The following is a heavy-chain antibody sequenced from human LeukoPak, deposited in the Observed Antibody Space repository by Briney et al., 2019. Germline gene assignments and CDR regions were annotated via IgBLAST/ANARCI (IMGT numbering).Heavy chain of an antibody. CDR3: AARRDYYYYYGMDV. V-gene: IGHV4-31*03. CDR2: IYYSGST. CDR1: GGPISSGGYY. Sequence: SETLSLTCTVSGGPISSGGYYWSWIRQHPGKGLEWIGYIYYSGSTYYNPSLKGRVTISVDTSKNQFSLKLSSVTAADTAVYYCAARRDYYYYYGMDVWGQGTTVTVSS. J-gene: IGHJ6*02.